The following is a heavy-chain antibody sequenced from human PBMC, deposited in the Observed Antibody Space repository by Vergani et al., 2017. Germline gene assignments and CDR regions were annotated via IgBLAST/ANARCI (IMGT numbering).Heavy chain of an antibody. CDR1: GYTFTGYY. D-gene: IGHD3-22*01. V-gene: IGHV1-2*02. Sequence: QVQLVQSGAEVKKPGASVKVSCKASGYTFTGYYMHWVRQAPGQGLEWMGWINPNSGGTNYAQKFQRRVTMTRDTSISTAYMELSRLRSDDTAVYYCARGSYYYDSSGYYSFDYWGQGTLVTVSS. CDR2: INPNSGGT. CDR3: ARGSYYYDSSGYYSFDY. J-gene: IGHJ4*02.